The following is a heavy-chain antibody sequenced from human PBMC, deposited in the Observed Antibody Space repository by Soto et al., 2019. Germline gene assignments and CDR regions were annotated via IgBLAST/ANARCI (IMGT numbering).Heavy chain of an antibody. CDR2: IFYSGST. J-gene: IGHJ4*02. CDR3: ARTSITTAVLDY. CDR1: GGSISSSSYF. V-gene: IGHV4-39*01. D-gene: IGHD6-13*01. Sequence: PSETLSLTCTVSGGSISSSSYFWVWIRQPPGKGLEWIGSIFYSGSTYYNPSLKSRVTISVDTSKNQFSLKVSSVTAADTAVYYCARTSITTAVLDYWGQGTLVTVSS.